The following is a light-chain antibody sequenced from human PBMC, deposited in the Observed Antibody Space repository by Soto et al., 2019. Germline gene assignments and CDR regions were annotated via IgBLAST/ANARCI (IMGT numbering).Light chain of an antibody. V-gene: IGLV3-1*01. CDR3: QAWDSSTVV. Sequence: VLTQPASVSGSPGQTASITCSGDKLGDKYACWYQQKPGQSPVLVIYQDSKRPSGIPERFSGSNSGNTATLTISGTQAMDEADYYCQAWDSSTVVFGGGTQLTVL. J-gene: IGLJ2*01. CDR2: QDS. CDR1: KLGDKY.